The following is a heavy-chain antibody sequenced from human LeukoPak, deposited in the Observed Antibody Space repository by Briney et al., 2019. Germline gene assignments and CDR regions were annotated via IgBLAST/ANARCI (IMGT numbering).Heavy chain of an antibody. CDR1: GYTLTSYD. D-gene: IGHD2-15*01. CDR2: MNPNSGNT. Sequence: ASVKVSCKASGYTLTSYDINWVRQATGQGLEWMGWMNPNSGNTGYAQKFQGRVTITRNTSISTAYMELSSLRPEDTAVYYCARGLQYHKDFDYWGQGTLVTVSS. V-gene: IGHV1-8*03. CDR3: ARGLQYHKDFDY. J-gene: IGHJ4*02.